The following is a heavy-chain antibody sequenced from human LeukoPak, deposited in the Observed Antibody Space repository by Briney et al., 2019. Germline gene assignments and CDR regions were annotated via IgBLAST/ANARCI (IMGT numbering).Heavy chain of an antibody. Sequence: SETLSLTCTVSGGSISGGDYYWSWIPQPPGKGLEWIGYIYYSGSTYYNPSLKSRVTISVDTSKNQFSLKLSSVTAADTAVYYCARAPFLFSYYDILTGYYIPLAFDIWGQGTMVTVSS. V-gene: IGHV4-30-4*01. CDR3: ARAPFLFSYYDILTGYYIPLAFDI. CDR2: IYYSGST. D-gene: IGHD3-9*01. CDR1: GGSISGGDYY. J-gene: IGHJ3*02.